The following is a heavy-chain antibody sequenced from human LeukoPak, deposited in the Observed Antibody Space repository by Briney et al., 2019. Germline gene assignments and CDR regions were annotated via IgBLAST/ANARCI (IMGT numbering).Heavy chain of an antibody. CDR3: AKGPTYYYDSSGYYLDY. D-gene: IGHD3-22*01. CDR2: ISGSGGST. V-gene: IGHV3-23*01. CDR1: GFTFSSYA. J-gene: IGHJ4*02. Sequence: GGSLRLSCAASGFTFSSYAMSWVRQAPGKGLEWVSAISGSGGSTYYADSVKGRFTTSRDNSKNTLYLQMSSLRAEDTAVYYCAKGPTYYYDSSGYYLDYWGQGTLVTVSS.